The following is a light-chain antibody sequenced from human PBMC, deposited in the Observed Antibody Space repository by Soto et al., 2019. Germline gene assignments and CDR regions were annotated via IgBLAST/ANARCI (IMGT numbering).Light chain of an antibody. CDR2: AAS. CDR3: YLSFSTPLCT. J-gene: IGKJ3*01. Sequence: DIQLTQSPSSLSASVEDRVIITCRASQSISNHLNWYQQKPGKAPKLLIFAASNSHPGVPSRFSGSGSGTDFSLTISTLHPADFSTYYCYLSFSTPLCTFGPGTKVDIK. V-gene: IGKV1-39*01. CDR1: QSISNH.